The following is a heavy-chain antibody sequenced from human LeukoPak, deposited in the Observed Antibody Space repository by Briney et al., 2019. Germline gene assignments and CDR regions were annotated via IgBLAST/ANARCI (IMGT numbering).Heavy chain of an antibody. Sequence: GGSLRLSCAASGFTFSSYAMHWVRQAPGKGLEWVAVISYDGSNKYYADSVKGRFTISRGNSKNTLYLQMNSLRAEDTAVYYCARDYYDSSGLVDYWGQGTLVTVSS. CDR2: ISYDGSNK. CDR3: ARDYYDSSGLVDY. J-gene: IGHJ4*02. D-gene: IGHD3-22*01. V-gene: IGHV3-30-3*01. CDR1: GFTFSSYA.